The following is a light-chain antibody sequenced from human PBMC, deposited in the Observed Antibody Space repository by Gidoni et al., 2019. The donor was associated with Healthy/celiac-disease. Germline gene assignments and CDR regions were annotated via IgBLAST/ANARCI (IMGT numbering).Light chain of an antibody. V-gene: IGKV1-5*03. CDR2: KAS. CDR3: QQYNSYPWT. Sequence: IHMTQSHSTLSASVGDRVTITCRASQSISSWLAWYQQKPGKAPKLLIYKASSLESGVPSRFSGSGSGTEFTLTISSLQPDDFATYYCQQYNSYPWTFGQGTKVEIK. J-gene: IGKJ1*01. CDR1: QSISSW.